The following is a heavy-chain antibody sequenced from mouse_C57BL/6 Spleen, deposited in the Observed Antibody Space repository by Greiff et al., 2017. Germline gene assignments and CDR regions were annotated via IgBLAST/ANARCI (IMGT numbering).Heavy chain of an antibody. CDR2: ISSGSSTI. J-gene: IGHJ4*01. V-gene: IGHV5-17*01. CDR3: ARLEGYYVRAMDY. Sequence: DVQLQASGGGLVKPGGSLKPSCAASGFTFSDYGMHWVRQAPEKGLVWVAYISSGSSTIYYADTVKGRGTISRDNAKNTLFLQMTSLRSEDTAMYYCARLEGYYVRAMDYWGQGTSGTVSS. CDR1: GFTFSDYG. D-gene: IGHD2-3*01.